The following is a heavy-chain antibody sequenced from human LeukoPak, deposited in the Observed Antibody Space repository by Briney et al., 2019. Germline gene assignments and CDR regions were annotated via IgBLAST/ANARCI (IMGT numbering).Heavy chain of an antibody. V-gene: IGHV4-30-4*01. D-gene: IGHD2-2*01. CDR1: GGSISSGDYY. CDR3: ASGYCSSTSCHSPGY. J-gene: IGHJ4*02. CDR2: IYYSGST. Sequence: PSETLSLTCTVSGGSISSGDYYWSWIRQPPGKGLEWIGYIYYSGSTYHNPSLKSRVTISADTSKNQFSLKLSSVTAADTAVYYCASGYCSSTSCHSPGYWGQGTLVTVSS.